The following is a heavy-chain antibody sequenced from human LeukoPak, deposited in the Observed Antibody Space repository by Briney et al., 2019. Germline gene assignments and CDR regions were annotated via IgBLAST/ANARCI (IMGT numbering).Heavy chain of an antibody. CDR3: AKSRYGDYPIYFDY. D-gene: IGHD4-17*01. V-gene: IGHV3-30*02. CDR2: IWYDGSNK. CDR1: GFTFGSYG. J-gene: IGHJ4*02. Sequence: GGSLRLSCAASGFTFGSYGMHWVRQAPGKGLEWVAVIWYDGSNKYYADSVKGRFTISRDNSKNTLYLQMNSLRAEDTAVYYCAKSRYGDYPIYFDYWGQGTLVTVSS.